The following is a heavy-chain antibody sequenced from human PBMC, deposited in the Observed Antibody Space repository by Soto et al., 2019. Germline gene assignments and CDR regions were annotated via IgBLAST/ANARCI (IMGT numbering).Heavy chain of an antibody. J-gene: IGHJ3*02. Sequence: GGSLRLSCTGSGFTFGDFAMSWVRQAPGKGLEWVGFIRSKAYGGTTEYAASVKGRFTISRDDSKSIAYLQVSSLKTEDTALYYCTRDRYYSGSGSNYLDAFDIWGHGTMVTVSS. CDR1: GFTFGDFA. D-gene: IGHD3-10*01. CDR2: IRSKAYGGTT. V-gene: IGHV3-49*04. CDR3: TRDRYYSGSGSNYLDAFDI.